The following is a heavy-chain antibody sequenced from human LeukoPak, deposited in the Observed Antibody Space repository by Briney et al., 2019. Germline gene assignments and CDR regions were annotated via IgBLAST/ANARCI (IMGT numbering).Heavy chain of an antibody. J-gene: IGHJ4*02. D-gene: IGHD3-10*01. CDR1: GFTFSSYC. CDR2: IKQDGSEK. V-gene: IGHV3-7*01. Sequence: GGSVRLSCAASGFTFSSYCMSWVRQAPGKGLEWVANIKQDGSEKYYVDSVKGRFTISRDNAKNSLYLQMNSLRAEDTAVYYCARDLLGLDYWGQGTLVTVSS. CDR3: ARDLLGLDY.